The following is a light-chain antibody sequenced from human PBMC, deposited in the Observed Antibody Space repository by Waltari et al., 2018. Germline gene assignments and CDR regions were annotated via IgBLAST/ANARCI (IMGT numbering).Light chain of an antibody. V-gene: IGLV4-69*01. CDR3: QTGGHGTWV. J-gene: IGLJ3*02. CDR2: VHSDGSN. CDR1: SGHSTNI. Sequence: QLVLTQSPSASDSLGASVQLTCTLSSGHSTNIIAWLQQQPEKGPRYLMDVHSDGSNNKGVGIPDRFAGSSSGAERYLTISSLQSEDEADYYCQTGGHGTWVFGGGTRLTVL.